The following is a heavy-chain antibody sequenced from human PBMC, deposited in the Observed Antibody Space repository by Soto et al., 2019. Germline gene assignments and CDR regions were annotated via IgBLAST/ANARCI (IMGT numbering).Heavy chain of an antibody. V-gene: IGHV3-33*01. CDR2: IWYDGSNK. Sequence: QVQLVESGGGVVQPGRSLRLSCAASGFTFSSYGMHWVRQAPGKGLEWVAVIWYDGSNKYYADSVKGRFTISRDNSKNTLYLQMNSLRAEDTAVYYCAREHGSGSYPFDYWGQGTLVTVSS. CDR1: GFTFSSYG. D-gene: IGHD3-10*01. CDR3: AREHGSGSYPFDY. J-gene: IGHJ4*02.